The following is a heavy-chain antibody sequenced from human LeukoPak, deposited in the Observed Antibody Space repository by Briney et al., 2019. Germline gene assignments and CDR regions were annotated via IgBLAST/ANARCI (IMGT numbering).Heavy chain of an antibody. CDR3: ATKSGNYYNY. CDR2: IKQDGSEK. J-gene: IGHJ4*02. D-gene: IGHD1-26*01. CDR1: GFTFSSYW. V-gene: IGHV3-7*03. Sequence: GGSLRLSCAASGFTFSSYWMSWVRQAPGKGLEWVANIKQDGSEKYYVDSVKGRFTISRDNAKKSLNLQINSLRAEDTAVYYCATKSGNYYNYWGQGSLVTVSS.